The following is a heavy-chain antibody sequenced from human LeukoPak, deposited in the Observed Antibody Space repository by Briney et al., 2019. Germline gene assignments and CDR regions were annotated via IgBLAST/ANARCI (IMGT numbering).Heavy chain of an antibody. V-gene: IGHV1-2*06. CDR1: GDTSTGDY. CDR2: INPNSGGT. Sequence: ASARDSCMPPGDTSTGDYMHWVRQTPGQGVWRMGRINPNSGGTNYAQKFQGSVTMTRDTSISPAYMELIRLRSDDTAVYYCARQRSYYDSSGYYYAFDIWGQGTMVTVSS. D-gene: IGHD3-22*01. J-gene: IGHJ3*02. CDR3: ARQRSYYDSSGYYYAFDI.